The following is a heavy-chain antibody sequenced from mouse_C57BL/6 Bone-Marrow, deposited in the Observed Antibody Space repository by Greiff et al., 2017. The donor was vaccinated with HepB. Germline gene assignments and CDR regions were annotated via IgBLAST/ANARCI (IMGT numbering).Heavy chain of an antibody. D-gene: IGHD3-2*02. J-gene: IGHJ2*01. V-gene: IGHV1-82*01. CDR2: IYPGDGDT. CDR1: GYAFSSSW. CDR3: ARGAQAKDYFDY. Sequence: QVQLKESGPELVKPGASVKISCKASGYAFSSSWMNWVKQRPGKGLEWIGRIYPGDGDTNYNGKFKGKATLTADKASSTAYMQLSSLTSEDSAVSVCARGAQAKDYFDYWGQGTTLTVSS.